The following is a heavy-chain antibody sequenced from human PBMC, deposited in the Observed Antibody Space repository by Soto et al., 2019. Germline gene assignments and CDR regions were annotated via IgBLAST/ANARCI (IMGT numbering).Heavy chain of an antibody. CDR3: ARVPRPTPVYAMDV. Sequence: QVQLVQSGAEVKKPGSSVKVSCKVYGGNFTSYAINWVRQAPGQGLEWMGWIIPVLGTAYYAQKIQGRATITADKSTTTAYMELSGLTSEDTAVYYCARVPRPTPVYAMDVWGQGTTVSVSS. CDR2: IIPVLGTA. CDR1: GGNFTSYA. V-gene: IGHV1-69*06. D-gene: IGHD2-8*01. J-gene: IGHJ6*02.